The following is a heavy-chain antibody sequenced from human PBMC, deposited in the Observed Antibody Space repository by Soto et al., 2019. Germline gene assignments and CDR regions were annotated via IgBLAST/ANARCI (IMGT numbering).Heavy chain of an antibody. V-gene: IGHV4-4*02. J-gene: IGHJ5*02. CDR3: AREIVTAGGNNYFDP. CDR2: VYHTGDT. Sequence: QVQLQESGPRLVKPSGSLSLTCGVSGGTVDSSHWWSWVRQSPSRGLEWIGNVYHTGDTNFNPSLQSRVTFSVDKSNNQFSLRLASLTAADTAVYFCAREIVTAGGNNYFDPWGPGTLVTVSS. D-gene: IGHD2-21*02. CDR1: GGTVDSSHW.